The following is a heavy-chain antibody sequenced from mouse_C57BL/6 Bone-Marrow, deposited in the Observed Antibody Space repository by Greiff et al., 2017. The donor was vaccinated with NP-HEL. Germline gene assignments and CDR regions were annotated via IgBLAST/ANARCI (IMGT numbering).Heavy chain of an antibody. CDR1: GYSITSDY. J-gene: IGHJ4*01. D-gene: IGHD2-2*01. V-gene: IGHV3-8*01. Sequence: EVNLVESGPGLAKPSQTLSLTCSVTGYSITSDYWNWIRKFPGNKLEYMGYISYSGSTYYNPSLKSRISITRDTSKNQYYLQLNSVTTEDTATYYCARSPVWLRRNYYAMDYWGQGTSVTVSS. CDR3: ARSPVWLRRNYYAMDY. CDR2: ISYSGST.